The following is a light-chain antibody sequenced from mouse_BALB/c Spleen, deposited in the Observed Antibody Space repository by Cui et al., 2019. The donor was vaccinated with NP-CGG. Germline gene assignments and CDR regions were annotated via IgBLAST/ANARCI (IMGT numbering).Light chain of an antibody. CDR1: TGAVTTRNY. J-gene: IGLJ1*01. Sequence: QAVVIQASALTTSPGETVTLTCHSSTGAVTTRNYANWVQQKPDHLFTGLIGGTNNRAPGVPARFSGSLIGDKAALTITGAQTEDEAIYFCALWYSNHWVFGGGTKLTVL. CDR3: ALWYSNHWV. CDR2: GTN. V-gene: IGLV1*01.